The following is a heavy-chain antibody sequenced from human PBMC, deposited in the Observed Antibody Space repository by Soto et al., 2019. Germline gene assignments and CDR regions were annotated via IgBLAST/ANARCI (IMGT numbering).Heavy chain of an antibody. CDR1: GLTFSSYA. Sequence: GSLRLSCAASGLTFSSYAMSWVRQAPGKGLEWVSAISGSGGSTYYADSVKGRFTISRDNSKNTLYLQMNSLRAADAAVYYCARQSNWNDGWELTWGQGTLVTVSS. D-gene: IGHD1-1*01. CDR3: ARQSNWNDGWELT. CDR2: ISGSGGST. J-gene: IGHJ5*02. V-gene: IGHV3-23*01.